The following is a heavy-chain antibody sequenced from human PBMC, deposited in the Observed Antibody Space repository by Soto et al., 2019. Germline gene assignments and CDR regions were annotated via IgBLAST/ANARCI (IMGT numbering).Heavy chain of an antibody. D-gene: IGHD6-13*01. CDR2: INSDGSSA. CDR3: ARGYRSGWFQVGAFDI. V-gene: IGHV3-74*01. CDR1: GFTFSSYW. J-gene: IGHJ3*02. Sequence: EVQLVESGGGLVQPGGSLRLSCAASGFTFSSYWMHWVRQAPGKGLVWVSRINSDGSSASYADAVKGRFTISRHNAKNTLYLQMNSLRAEDTAVYYCARGYRSGWFQVGAFDIWGQGTMVTVSS.